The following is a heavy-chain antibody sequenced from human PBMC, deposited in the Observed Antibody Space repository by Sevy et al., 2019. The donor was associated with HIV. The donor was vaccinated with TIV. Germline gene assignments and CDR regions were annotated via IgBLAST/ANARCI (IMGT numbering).Heavy chain of an antibody. J-gene: IGHJ6*02. CDR1: GFSFSYYG. CDR3: ANAYSGSYSHSYLYALDV. CDR2: ISHDGINE. Sequence: GESLKISCTGSGFSFSYYGIHWVRQAPGKGLDWVALISHDGINEYYVDSVKGRFTISRDNSRNTVYLEMNSLRNEDTAIYFCANAYSGSYSHSYLYALDVWGQGTTVTVSS. V-gene: IGHV3-30*18. D-gene: IGHD1-26*01.